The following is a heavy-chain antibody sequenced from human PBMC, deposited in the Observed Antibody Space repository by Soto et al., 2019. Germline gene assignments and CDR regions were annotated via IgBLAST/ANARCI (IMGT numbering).Heavy chain of an antibody. D-gene: IGHD4-17*01. V-gene: IGHV4-39*01. CDR3: ARTVDYGDETGAFDI. CDR2: IYYSGST. Sequence: ETLSLTCTVSGGSISSSSYYWGWIRQPPGKGLEWIGSIYYSGSTYYNPSLKSRVTISVDTSKNQFSLKLSSVTAADTAVYYCARTVDYGDETGAFDIWGQGTMVTVSS. J-gene: IGHJ3*02. CDR1: GGSISSSSYY.